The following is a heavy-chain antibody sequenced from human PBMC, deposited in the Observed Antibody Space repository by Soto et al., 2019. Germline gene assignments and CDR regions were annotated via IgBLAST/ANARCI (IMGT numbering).Heavy chain of an antibody. V-gene: IGHV4-34*01. D-gene: IGHD3-9*01. J-gene: IGHJ4*02. CDR1: GGSFSGYY. Sequence: PSETLSLTCAFYGGSFSGYYWSWIRQPPGKGLEWIGEINHSGSTNYNPSLKSRVTISVDTSKNQFSLKLSSVTAADTAVYYCARGSNLRYFDWLQDYYFDYWGQGTLVTVSS. CDR3: ARGSNLRYFDWLQDYYFDY. CDR2: INHSGST.